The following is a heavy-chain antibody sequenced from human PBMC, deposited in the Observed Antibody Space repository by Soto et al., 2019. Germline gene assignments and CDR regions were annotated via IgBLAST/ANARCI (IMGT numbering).Heavy chain of an antibody. V-gene: IGHV2-5*02. Sequence: QITLNESGPTVVKPTETLTLTCTFSGFSLTTSGVGVGWVRQSPGKAPEWLAFIYWDDGKRYSTSLKSRLTITKDTSKNQVVLTMANVDPADTATYYCADRVLRAVFGLVTTTAIYFDFWGQATPVVVSS. J-gene: IGHJ4*02. D-gene: IGHD3-3*01. CDR2: IYWDDGK. CDR1: GFSLTTSGVG. CDR3: ADRVLRAVFGLVTTTAIYFDF.